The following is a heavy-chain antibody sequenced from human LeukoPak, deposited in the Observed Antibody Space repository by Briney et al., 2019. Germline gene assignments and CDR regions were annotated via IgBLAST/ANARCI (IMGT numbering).Heavy chain of an antibody. J-gene: IGHJ4*02. CDR1: GDSISSSNR. D-gene: IGHD3-9*01. CDR2: IYHSGST. V-gene: IGHV4-4*02. Sequence: PSGTLSLTCAVSGDSISSSNRWNWVRQPPGKGLEWIGEIYHSGSTNYNPSLKSRVTISVDNSKNQFSLKLRSVTAADTAVYYCARVYNYNILIGYYYFDYWGQGTLVTVSS. CDR3: ARVYNYNILIGYYYFDY.